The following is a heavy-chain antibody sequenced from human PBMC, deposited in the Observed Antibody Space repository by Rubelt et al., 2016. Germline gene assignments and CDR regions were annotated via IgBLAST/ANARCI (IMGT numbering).Heavy chain of an antibody. CDR2: IYYSGST. CDR3: ARGRLLESLPPDY. D-gene: IGHD3-3*01. Sequence: QLQLQESGPGLVKPSETLSLTCTVSGGSISSSSYYWGWIRQPPGKGLEWIGSIYYSGSTYYNPSLKSRVTISVETSKHQCSLKLGSVAAADTAVYYCARGRLLESLPPDYWGQGTLVTVSS. V-gene: IGHV4-39*01. J-gene: IGHJ4*02. CDR1: GGSISSSSYY.